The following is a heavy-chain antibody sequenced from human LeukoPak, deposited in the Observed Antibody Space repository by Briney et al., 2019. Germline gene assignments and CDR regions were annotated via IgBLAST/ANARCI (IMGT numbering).Heavy chain of an antibody. CDR2: IYYSGST. J-gene: IGHJ4*02. D-gene: IGHD1-26*01. V-gene: IGHV4-59*01. Sequence: SETLSLTCTVSGGSISSYYWSWIRQPPGKGLEWIGYIYYSGSTNYNPSLKSRVTMTRDTSTSTVYMELSSLRSEDTAVYYCARGIVGATPFDYWGQGTLVTVSS. CDR1: GGSISSYY. CDR3: ARGIVGATPFDY.